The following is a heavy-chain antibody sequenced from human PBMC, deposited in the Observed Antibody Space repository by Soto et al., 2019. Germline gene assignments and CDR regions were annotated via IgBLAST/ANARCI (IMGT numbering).Heavy chain of an antibody. CDR2: IYPGDSDT. V-gene: IGHV5-51*01. CDR3: ARARVATPRLEDPFDI. Sequence: PGESLKISCKGSGYSFSTYWLAWVRQMPGKGLEYMGIIYPGDSDTRCSQSFQGQVTISADKSINTAYLQWSSLTASDIGMYYCARARVATPRLEDPFDIWGQGTMVTVSS. J-gene: IGHJ3*02. D-gene: IGHD5-12*01. CDR1: GYSFSTYW.